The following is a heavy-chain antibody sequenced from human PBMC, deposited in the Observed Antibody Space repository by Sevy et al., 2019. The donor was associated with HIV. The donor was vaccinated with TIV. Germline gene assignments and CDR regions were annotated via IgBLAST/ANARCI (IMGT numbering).Heavy chain of an antibody. D-gene: IGHD4-4*01. Sequence: ASVKVSCKASGYTFTSYDINWVRQATGQGLEWMGWMNPNSGNTGYAQRFQGRVTMTMNTSISTSYMELSSLRSEDTAVYYCASSNSNYESYYYYYGMDVWGQGTTVTVSS. J-gene: IGHJ6*02. CDR2: MNPNSGNT. CDR3: ASSNSNYESYYYYYGMDV. CDR1: GYTFTSYD. V-gene: IGHV1-8*01.